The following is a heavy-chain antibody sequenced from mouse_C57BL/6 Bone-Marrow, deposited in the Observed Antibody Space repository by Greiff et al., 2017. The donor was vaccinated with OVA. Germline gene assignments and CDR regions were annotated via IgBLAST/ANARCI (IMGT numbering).Heavy chain of an antibody. D-gene: IGHD1-1*01. V-gene: IGHV5-17*01. CDR3: ARGRGYYYGSSYVYYFDY. J-gene: IGHJ2*01. CDR2: ISSGSSTI. CDR1: GFTFSDYG. Sequence: EVKLVESGGGLVKPGGSLKLSCAASGFTFSDYGMHWVRQAPEKGLEWVAYISSGSSTIYYADTVKGRFTISRDNAKNTLFLQMTSLRSEDTAMYYYARGRGYYYGSSYVYYFDYWGQGTTLTVSS.